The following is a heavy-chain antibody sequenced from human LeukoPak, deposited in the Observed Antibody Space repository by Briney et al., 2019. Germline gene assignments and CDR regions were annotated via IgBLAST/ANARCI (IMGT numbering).Heavy chain of an antibody. CDR1: GFTFSSYG. Sequence: PGGSLRLSCAASGFTFSSYGMSWVRQAPGKGLEWVSAISGNGGSTYYADSVKGRFAISRDTSKNTLYLQMNSLRAEDTAVYYCAKPNRSKPAYYYMDVWGKGTTVTISS. J-gene: IGHJ6*03. CDR2: ISGNGGST. D-gene: IGHD6-25*01. V-gene: IGHV3-23*01. CDR3: AKPNRSKPAYYYMDV.